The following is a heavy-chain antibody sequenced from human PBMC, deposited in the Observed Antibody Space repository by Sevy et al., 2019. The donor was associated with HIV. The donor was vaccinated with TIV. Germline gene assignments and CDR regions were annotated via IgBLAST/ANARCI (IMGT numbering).Heavy chain of an antibody. V-gene: IGHV3-30*18. Sequence: GGSLRLSCAASGFTFSSYAIHWVRQTPGKGLEWVAVISYDGNNKYYADSVKGRFTVSRDNSKNTLYAKMNSLRAEDTAVYYCAKDHNLWSEGGFLHHWGQGILVTVSS. CDR2: ISYDGNNK. CDR1: GFTFSSYA. J-gene: IGHJ1*01. D-gene: IGHD3-10*01. CDR3: AKDHNLWSEGGFLHH.